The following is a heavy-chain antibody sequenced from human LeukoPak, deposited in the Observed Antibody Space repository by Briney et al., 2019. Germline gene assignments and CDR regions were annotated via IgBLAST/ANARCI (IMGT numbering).Heavy chain of an antibody. V-gene: IGHV3-21*01. Sequence: PGGSLRLSYALSGFHYSSYSMNLVRQAPGKGLEWVSSISSSSSYIYYADSVKGRFTISRDNAKNSLYLQMNSPRAEDTAVYYCARGRSIFGASVLDPWGQGTLVTVSS. CDR2: ISSSSSYI. J-gene: IGHJ5*02. CDR1: GFHYSSYS. D-gene: IGHD3-3*01. CDR3: ARGRSIFGASVLDP.